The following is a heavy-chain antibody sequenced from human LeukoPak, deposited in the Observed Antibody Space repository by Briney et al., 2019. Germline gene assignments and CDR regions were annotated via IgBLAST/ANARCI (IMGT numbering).Heavy chain of an antibody. V-gene: IGHV4-31*03. CDR1: GGFINSGGFY. CDR2: IYYSGST. J-gene: IGHJ4*02. CDR3: ARGGSFLGNYVY. D-gene: IGHD3-16*01. Sequence: PSETLSLTCTVSGGFINSGGFYWSWIRQHPGKGLEWIGYIYYSGSTFYNPSLKSRVAISLDKSKNQFSLNLRSVTAADTAVYYCARGGSFLGNYVYWGQGTLVTVSS.